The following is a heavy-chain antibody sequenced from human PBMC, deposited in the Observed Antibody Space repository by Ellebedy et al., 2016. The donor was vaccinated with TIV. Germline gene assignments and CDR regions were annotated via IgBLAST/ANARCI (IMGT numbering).Heavy chain of an antibody. CDR2: IIPILGIT. V-gene: IGHV1-69*04. CDR3: ARVPVVAATPYYFGY. CDR1: GGTFSNSA. Sequence: AASVKVSCKASGGTFSNSAINWVRQAPGQGLEWMGRIIPILGITNYAQKFQGRVTITADKSTSTAYMELSSLTSEDTAVYYCARVPVVAATPYYFGYWGQGTLVTVSS. D-gene: IGHD2-15*01. J-gene: IGHJ4*02.